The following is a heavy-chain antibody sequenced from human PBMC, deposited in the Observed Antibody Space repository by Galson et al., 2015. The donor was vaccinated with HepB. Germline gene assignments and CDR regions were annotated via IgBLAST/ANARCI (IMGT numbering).Heavy chain of an antibody. Sequence: SVKVSCKASGYTFTSYAMNWVRQAPGQGLEWMGWINTNTGNPTYAQGFTGRFVFSLDTSVSTAYLQISSLKAEDTAVYYCARDPKTTVSKEAFRRGWYGRGGWYFDLWGRGTLVTV. CDR1: GYTFTSYA. CDR2: INTNTGNP. D-gene: IGHD6-19*01. J-gene: IGHJ2*01. CDR3: ARDPKTTVSKEAFRRGWYGRGGWYFDL. V-gene: IGHV7-4-1*02.